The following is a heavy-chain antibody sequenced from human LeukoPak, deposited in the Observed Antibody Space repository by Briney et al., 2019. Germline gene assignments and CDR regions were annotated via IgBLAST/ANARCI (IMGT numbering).Heavy chain of an antibody. J-gene: IGHJ4*02. CDR3: AKRYYQDSSGYLGSIDY. Sequence: GGSLRLSCAASGFTFSSYAMNWVRQAPGKGLEWVSAISGSGGSTYYADSVKGRFTISRDNSKNTLYLQMNSLRAEDAAVYFCAKRYYQDSSGYLGSIDYWGQGTLVTVSS. CDR2: ISGSGGST. CDR1: GFTFSSYA. D-gene: IGHD3-22*01. V-gene: IGHV3-23*01.